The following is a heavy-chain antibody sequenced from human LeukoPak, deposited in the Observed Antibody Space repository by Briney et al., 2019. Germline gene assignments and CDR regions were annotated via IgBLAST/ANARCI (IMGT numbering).Heavy chain of an antibody. Sequence: VASVKVSCKASGYTFASYDINWVRQATGQGLEWMGWMNPNSGNTGYAQKFQGRVTMTRNTSISTAYMELSSLRSEDTAVYYCARTDYYDSSGYYYWFDPWGQGTLVTVSS. CDR1: GYTFASYD. CDR2: MNPNSGNT. CDR3: ARTDYYDSSGYYYWFDP. D-gene: IGHD3-22*01. J-gene: IGHJ5*02. V-gene: IGHV1-8*01.